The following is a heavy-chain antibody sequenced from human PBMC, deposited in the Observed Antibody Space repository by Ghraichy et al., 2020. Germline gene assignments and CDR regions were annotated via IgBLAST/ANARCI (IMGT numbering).Heavy chain of an antibody. Sequence: SGPTLVKPTQTLTLTCTFSGFSLSTSGVGVGWIRQPPGKALEWLALIYWNDDKRYSPSLKSRLTITKDTSKNQVVLTMTNMDPVDTATYYCAHIPPIVGSGYYSEGPDYFDYWGQGTLVTVSS. D-gene: IGHD3-22*01. CDR2: IYWNDDK. J-gene: IGHJ4*02. CDR3: AHIPPIVGSGYYSEGPDYFDY. CDR1: GFSLSTSGVG. V-gene: IGHV2-5*01.